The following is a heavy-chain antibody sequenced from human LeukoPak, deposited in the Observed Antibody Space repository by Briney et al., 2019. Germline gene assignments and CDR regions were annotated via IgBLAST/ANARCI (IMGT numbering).Heavy chain of an antibody. Sequence: GGSLRLSCAASGFTVSTNYMSWVRQAPGKGLEWVSIIYSGGSTYYADSVKGRFTISRDDSKSIAYLQMNSLKTEDTAVYYCTRYYYDSSGYSIDYWGQGTLVTVSS. V-gene: IGHV3-66*01. CDR3: TRYYYDSSGYSIDY. D-gene: IGHD3-22*01. CDR1: GFTVSTNY. CDR2: IYSGGST. J-gene: IGHJ4*02.